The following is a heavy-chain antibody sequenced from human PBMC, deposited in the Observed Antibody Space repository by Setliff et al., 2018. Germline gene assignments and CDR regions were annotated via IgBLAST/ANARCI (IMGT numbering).Heavy chain of an antibody. Sequence: PSETLSLTCTVSGGSISSGDYYWSWIRQPPGKGLEWIGYIYYSGSTYYNPSLKSRVTISVDTSKNQFSLKLSSVTAADTAVYYCARESRYYYDNLGTLDYWGQGTLVTAPQ. D-gene: IGHD3-22*01. J-gene: IGHJ4*02. V-gene: IGHV4-30-4*08. CDR1: GGSISSGDYY. CDR2: IYYSGST. CDR3: ARESRYYYDNLGTLDY.